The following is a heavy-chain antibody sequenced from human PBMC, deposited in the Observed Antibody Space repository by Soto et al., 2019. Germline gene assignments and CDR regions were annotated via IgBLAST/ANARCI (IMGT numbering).Heavy chain of an antibody. V-gene: IGHV4-39*01. CDR3: MLGSGWKDFDY. J-gene: IGHJ4*02. CDR2: IYYSGST. CDR1: GGSISSSSYY. Sequence: SETLSLTCTVSGGSISSSSYYWGWIRQPPGKGLEWIGSIYYSGSTYYNPSLKSRVTISVDTSKNQFSLKLSSVTVADTAVYYCMLGSGWKDFDYWGQGTLVTVSS. D-gene: IGHD3-22*01.